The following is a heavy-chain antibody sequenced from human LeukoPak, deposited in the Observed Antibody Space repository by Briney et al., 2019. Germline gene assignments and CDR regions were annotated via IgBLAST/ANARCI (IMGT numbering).Heavy chain of an antibody. CDR2: IYTSGST. CDR3: ARHSTPYVAFDI. V-gene: IGHV4-4*09. CDR1: GGSISSYY. Sequence: SETLSLTCTVSGGSISSYYWSWIRQPRGKGLEWIGYIYTSGSTNYNPSLKSRVTISVDTSKNQFSLKLSSVTAADTAVYYCARHSTPYVAFDIWGQGTMVTVSS. D-gene: IGHD3-16*01. J-gene: IGHJ3*02.